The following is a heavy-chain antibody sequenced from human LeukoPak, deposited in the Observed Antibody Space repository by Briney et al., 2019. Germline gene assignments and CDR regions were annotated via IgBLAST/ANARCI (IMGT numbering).Heavy chain of an antibody. CDR3: ARDLIRRGSGWYEEFDY. CDR2: ISSSSSYI. V-gene: IGHV3-21*04. J-gene: IGHJ4*02. Sequence: GGSLRLSCAASGFTFSSYSMNWVRQAPGKGLEWVSSISSSSSYIYYADSVKGRFTISRDNAKNSLYLQMNSLRAEDTAVYYCARDLIRRGSGWYEEFDYWGQGTLVTVSS. D-gene: IGHD6-19*01. CDR1: GFTFSSYS.